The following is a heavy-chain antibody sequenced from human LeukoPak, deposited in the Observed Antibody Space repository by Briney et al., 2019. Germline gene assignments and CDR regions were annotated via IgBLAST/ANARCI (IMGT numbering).Heavy chain of an antibody. CDR2: ISWNSASI. Sequence: GGSLRLSCAGSGFTFGDYAIHWVRLVPGKGLEWVLGISWNSASIGYADSVKGRFTIARDNAKNSVYLQMHSLRAEDTALYYCVKDRTSSWYKGYAFDIWDQGTMVSVSS. D-gene: IGHD1-14*01. V-gene: IGHV3-9*01. CDR1: GFTFGDYA. J-gene: IGHJ3*02. CDR3: VKDRTSSWYKGYAFDI.